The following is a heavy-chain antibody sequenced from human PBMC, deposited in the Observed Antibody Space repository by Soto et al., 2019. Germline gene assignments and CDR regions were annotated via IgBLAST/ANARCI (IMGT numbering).Heavy chain of an antibody. CDR2: ISGRGDDT. CDR3: ARAQPTYSSSYFDY. Sequence: RLSCAASGFTFSSYAMSWVRQAPGKGLEWVSTISGRGDDTYYTDSVKGRFTISRDNSKNTLYVHMNSLRAEDTAVYYCARAQPTYSSSYFDYWGQGTLVTVSS. D-gene: IGHD3-22*01. J-gene: IGHJ4*02. V-gene: IGHV3-23*01. CDR1: GFTFSSYA.